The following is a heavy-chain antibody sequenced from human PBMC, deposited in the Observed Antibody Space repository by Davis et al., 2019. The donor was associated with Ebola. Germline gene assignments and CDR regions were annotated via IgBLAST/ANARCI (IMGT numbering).Heavy chain of an antibody. CDR2: ISSSGGPI. CDR1: GFTFGTYG. CDR3: TNLGAYPAHY. J-gene: IGHJ4*02. D-gene: IGHD3-16*01. Sequence: PGGSLRLSCVGSGFTFGTYGMNWVRQGPGKGLEWIAHISSSGGPIYYADSVKGRFTVSRDNAKNSLFLQMDSLRDDDTAVYFCTNLGAYPAHYWGQGTLVNVSS. V-gene: IGHV3-48*02.